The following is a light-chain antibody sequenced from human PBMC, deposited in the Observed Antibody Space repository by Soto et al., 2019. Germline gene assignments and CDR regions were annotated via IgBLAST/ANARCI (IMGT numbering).Light chain of an antibody. J-gene: IGKJ1*01. CDR3: QQYGSLSWT. CDR2: GAS. Sequence: EFVLTQSPGTLSLSPVERATLSCRASQSISSRLAWYQQKPGQAPRLLIYGASSRATGIPDRFSGSGSGTDFTLTISRLEPEDFAVYYCQQYGSLSWTFGQGTKVDIK. CDR1: QSISSR. V-gene: IGKV3-20*01.